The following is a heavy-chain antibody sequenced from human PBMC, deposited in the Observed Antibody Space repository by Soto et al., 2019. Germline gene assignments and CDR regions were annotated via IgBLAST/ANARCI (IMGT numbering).Heavy chain of an antibody. D-gene: IGHD1-26*01. Sequence: ASVKVSCKASGYTFTGYYMHWVRQAPGQGLEWMGWINPNSGGTNYAQKFQGRVTMTRDTSISTAYMELNSLRAEDTAVYYCARDFTVGAPWPYFDYWGQGTLVTVSS. V-gene: IGHV1-2*02. CDR1: GYTFTGYY. CDR2: INPNSGGT. J-gene: IGHJ4*02. CDR3: ARDFTVGAPWPYFDY.